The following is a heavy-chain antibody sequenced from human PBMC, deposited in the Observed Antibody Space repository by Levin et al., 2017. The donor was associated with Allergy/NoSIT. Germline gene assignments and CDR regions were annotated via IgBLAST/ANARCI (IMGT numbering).Heavy chain of an antibody. D-gene: IGHD6-19*01. V-gene: IGHV4-34*01. CDR1: GGSFSGYY. J-gene: IGHJ4*02. CDR2: INHSGST. Sequence: SETLSLTCAVYGGSFSGYYWSWIRQPPGKGLEWIGEINHSGSTNYNPSLKSRVTISVDTSKNQFSLKLSSVTAADTAVYYCARKGVKGPDPRSEQWLQARRPYYFDYWGQGTLVTVSS. CDR3: ARKGVKGPDPRSEQWLQARRPYYFDY.